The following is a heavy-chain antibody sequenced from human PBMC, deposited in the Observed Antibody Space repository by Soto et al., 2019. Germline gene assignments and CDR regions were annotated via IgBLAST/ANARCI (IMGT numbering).Heavy chain of an antibody. Sequence: QVQLQQGGAGLLKPSETLSLTCAVYGGSFSGYYWSWIRPPPGKGLAWIGEINHSGSTNYNPSLKSRVTISVDTSKNQFSLKLSSVTAADTAGYYCASYYYGSGSKGGMDVWGQGTTVTVSS. CDR3: ASYYYGSGSKGGMDV. D-gene: IGHD3-10*01. J-gene: IGHJ6*02. CDR1: GGSFSGYY. CDR2: INHSGST. V-gene: IGHV4-34*01.